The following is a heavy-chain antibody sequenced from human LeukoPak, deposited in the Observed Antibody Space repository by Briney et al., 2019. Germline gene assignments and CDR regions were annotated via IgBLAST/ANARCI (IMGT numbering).Heavy chain of an antibody. J-gene: IGHJ6*03. V-gene: IGHV3-30*02. D-gene: IGHD2-8*01. CDR2: IWYGGSNK. CDR1: GFTFSSYG. CDR3: AKDGCPNGVCYAPHYYYYMDV. Sequence: GGSLRLSCAASGFTFSSYGIHWVRQAPGKGLEWVAVIWYGGSNKYYADSVKGRFTISRDNSKNTLYLQMNSLRAEDTAVYYCAKDGCPNGVCYAPHYYYYMDVWGKGTTVTVSS.